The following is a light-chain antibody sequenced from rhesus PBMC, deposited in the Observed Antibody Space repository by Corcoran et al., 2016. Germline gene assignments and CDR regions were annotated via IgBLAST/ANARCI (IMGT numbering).Light chain of an antibody. CDR1: ENVNNY. V-gene: IGKV1-74*01. Sequence: DIQMTQSPSSLSASVGDRVTITCRASENVNNYLHWYQQKPGKAPKLLIYKASTLQSGVPSRVSGSGCVTDFTLTISSLQPEDFATYYCQHSYGTPFTFGPGTKLDIK. CDR2: KAS. J-gene: IGKJ3*01. CDR3: QHSYGTPFT.